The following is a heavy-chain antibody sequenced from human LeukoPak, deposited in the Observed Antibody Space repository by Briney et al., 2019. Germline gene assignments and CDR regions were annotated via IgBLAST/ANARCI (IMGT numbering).Heavy chain of an antibody. J-gene: IGHJ4*02. D-gene: IGHD2-21*02. Sequence: GGSLRLSCSASGFTLSSNAMHWVRRAPGKELEYVSAISYNGGSTYYADSVKGRFTISRGNSKNTLYLQMSSLRAEDTAVFYCVRRTANHFDYWGQGTLVTVSS. CDR3: VRRTANHFDY. V-gene: IGHV3-64D*09. CDR2: ISYNGGST. CDR1: GFTLSSNA.